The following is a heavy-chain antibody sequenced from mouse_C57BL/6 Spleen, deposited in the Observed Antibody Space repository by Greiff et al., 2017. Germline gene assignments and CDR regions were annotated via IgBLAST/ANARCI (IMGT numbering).Heavy chain of an antibody. CDR3: SRNGFLLWYFDV. Sequence: EVQLQESGPELVKPGASVKIPCKASGYTFTDYNIDWVKQSHGKSLEWIGDIYPSNGGTIYNQKFKGKATLTVDKSSSTAYMELRSLTSEDTAVYYCSRNGFLLWYFDVWGTGTTVTVSS. J-gene: IGHJ1*03. CDR2: IYPSNGGT. CDR1: GYTFTDYN. D-gene: IGHD2-1*01. V-gene: IGHV1-18*01.